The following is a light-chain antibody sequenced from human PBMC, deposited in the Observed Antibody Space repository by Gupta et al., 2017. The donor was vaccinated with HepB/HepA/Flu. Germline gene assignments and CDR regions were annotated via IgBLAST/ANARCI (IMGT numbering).Light chain of an antibody. CDR2: EVT. CDR3: TSYTSTNTLV. Sequence: QSALTQPPSVSGSPGQSVSISCTGTSSDVGSYNRVSWYQQPPGTAPKRMIYEVTKRPSGVPDRFSGSKSGNTASLTISGLQAEDEADYYCTSYTSTNTLVFGGGTKLTVL. J-gene: IGLJ3*02. V-gene: IGLV2-18*02. CDR1: SSDVGSYNR.